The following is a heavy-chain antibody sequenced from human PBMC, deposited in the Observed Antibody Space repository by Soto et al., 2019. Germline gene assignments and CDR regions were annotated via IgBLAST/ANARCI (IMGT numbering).Heavy chain of an antibody. D-gene: IGHD4-4*01. CDR2: ISYDGSNK. CDR1: GFTFSSYG. Sequence: QVQLVESGGGVVQPGRSLRLSCAASGFTFSSYGMHWVRQAPGKGLEWVAVISYDGSNKYYADSVKGRFTISRDKSKNTLYLQMNSLRAEDTAVYYCAKMGNYSPLEYYYYGMDVWGQGTTVTVSS. J-gene: IGHJ6*02. V-gene: IGHV3-30*18. CDR3: AKMGNYSPLEYYYYGMDV.